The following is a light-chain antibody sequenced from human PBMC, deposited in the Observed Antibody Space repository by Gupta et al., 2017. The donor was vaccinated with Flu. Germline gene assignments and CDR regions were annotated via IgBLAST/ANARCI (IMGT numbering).Light chain of an antibody. V-gene: IGLV2-14*01. Sequence: QSALTQPASVSGSPGQSITISCTGTSRDVSGYNYVSWYQQHPGKAPKLMIYEVSNRPSGVSNRFSGSKSGNTASLTISGLQAEDEADYYCSSYTSSSWVFGGGTKLTVL. CDR3: SSYTSSSWV. CDR1: SRDVSGYNY. J-gene: IGLJ3*02. CDR2: EVS.